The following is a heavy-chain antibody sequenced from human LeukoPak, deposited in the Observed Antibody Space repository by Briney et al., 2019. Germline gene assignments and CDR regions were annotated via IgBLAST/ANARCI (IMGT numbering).Heavy chain of an antibody. J-gene: IGHJ6*02. CDR2: IKQDGSEK. CDR1: GFTFSNYA. V-gene: IGHV3-7*01. Sequence: GGSLRLSCAASGFTFSNYAMNWVRQAPGKGLEWVANIKQDGSEKYYVDSVKGRFTISRDNAKNSLYLQMNSLRAEDTAVYYCARVGILGYCSGGSCYWHGMDVWGQGTTVTVSS. CDR3: ARVGILGYCSGGSCYWHGMDV. D-gene: IGHD2-15*01.